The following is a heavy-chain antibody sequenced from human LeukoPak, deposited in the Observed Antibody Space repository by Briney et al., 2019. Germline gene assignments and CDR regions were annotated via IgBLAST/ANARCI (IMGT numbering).Heavy chain of an antibody. CDR3: ARENYVPDS. CDR2: ISDGGRAA. V-gene: IGHV3-7*03. CDR1: GYRFSPYW. Sequence: GGSLRLSCAASGYRFSPYWMSWVRQTPGKGLEWVASISDGGRAAYYGDSVRGRFTISRGDARNSLFLQMNGLRADDTAVYYCARENYVPDSWGQGTLVTVSS. J-gene: IGHJ5*02. D-gene: IGHD3-10*02.